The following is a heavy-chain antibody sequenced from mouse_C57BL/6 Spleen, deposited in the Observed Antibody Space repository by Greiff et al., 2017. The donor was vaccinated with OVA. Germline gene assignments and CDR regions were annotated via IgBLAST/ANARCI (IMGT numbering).Heavy chain of an antibody. CDR3: ARHYGSSYAMDY. D-gene: IGHD1-1*01. V-gene: IGHV1-59*01. CDR2: IDPSDSYT. J-gene: IGHJ4*01. CDR1: GYTFTSYW. Sequence: QVQLQQPGAELVRPGTSVKLSCKASGYTFTSYWTHWVKQRPGQGLEWIGVIDPSDSYTNYNQKFKGKATLTVDTSSSTAYMQLSSLTSEDSAVYYCARHYGSSYAMDYWGQGTSVTVSS.